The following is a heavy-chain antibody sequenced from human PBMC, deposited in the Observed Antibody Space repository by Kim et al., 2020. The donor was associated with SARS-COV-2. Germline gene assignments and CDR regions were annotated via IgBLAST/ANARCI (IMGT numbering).Heavy chain of an antibody. Sequence: SETLSLTCTVSGGSISSGDYYWSWIRQPPGKGLEWIGYIYYSGSTYYNPSLKSRVTISVDTSKNQFSLKLSSVTAADTAVYYCARDTLGGDYGDYYYYGMDVWGQGTTVTVSS. CDR2: IYYSGST. CDR1: GGSISSGDYY. J-gene: IGHJ6*02. V-gene: IGHV4-30-4*01. CDR3: ARDTLGGDYGDYYYYGMDV. D-gene: IGHD4-17*01.